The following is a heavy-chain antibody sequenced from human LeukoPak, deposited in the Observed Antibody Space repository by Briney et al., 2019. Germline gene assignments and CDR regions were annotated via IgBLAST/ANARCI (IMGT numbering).Heavy chain of an antibody. J-gene: IGHJ4*02. CDR1: GFTFSNYA. D-gene: IGHD2-15*01. CDR2: ISAGGGST. V-gene: IGHV3-23*01. CDR3: AKDRICSGGSCYYFDY. Sequence: GGSLRLSCAASGFTFSNYAMSWVRQAPGKGLEWVSGISAGGGSTYYADSVKGRFTISRDNSKNTLYLQMNSLRADDTAVYYCAKDRICSGGSCYYFDYWGQGTLVTVSS.